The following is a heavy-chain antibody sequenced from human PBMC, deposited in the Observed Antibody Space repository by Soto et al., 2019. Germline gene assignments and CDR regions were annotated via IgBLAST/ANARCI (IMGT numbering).Heavy chain of an antibody. Sequence: GGSLRLSCAASGFTFSSYSMNWVRQAPGKGLEWVSSISSSSSYIYYADSVKGRFTISRDNAKNSLYLQMNSLRAEDTAVYYCARMRGDGYSYWYFDLWGRGTLVTVSS. CDR3: ARMRGDGYSYWYFDL. CDR2: ISSSSSYI. CDR1: GFTFSSYS. D-gene: IGHD3-10*01. J-gene: IGHJ2*01. V-gene: IGHV3-21*01.